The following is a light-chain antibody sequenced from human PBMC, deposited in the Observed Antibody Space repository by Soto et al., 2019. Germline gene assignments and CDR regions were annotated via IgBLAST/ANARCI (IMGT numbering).Light chain of an antibody. Sequence: SYELTQPPSVSVSPGQTASITCSGRKLGDRYASWYQQRPGQPPVLVMFQDDRRPSGIPDRFSGSNSGNTATLTISGTDTVDEADYYCQAWDKSSVIFGGGTKLTVL. CDR3: QAWDKSSVI. CDR1: KLGDRY. V-gene: IGLV3-1*01. CDR2: QDD. J-gene: IGLJ2*01.